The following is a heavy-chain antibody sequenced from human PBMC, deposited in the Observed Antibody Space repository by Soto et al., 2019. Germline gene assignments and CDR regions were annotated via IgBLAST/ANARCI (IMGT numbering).Heavy chain of an antibody. CDR2: IFPLTDIP. J-gene: IGHJ4*02. CDR1: GGTFRNYP. V-gene: IGHV1-69*02. Sequence: QVQLVQSGTEVKKPGSSVKVSCKASGGTFRNYPINWVRQAPGQGLEWMGSIFPLTDIPDYAQNIQAILTISADKSTSQDYMELSSLTSDDTAMYFCARAPLVVLNYFESWGQGTLVTVSS. CDR3: ARAPLVVLNYFES.